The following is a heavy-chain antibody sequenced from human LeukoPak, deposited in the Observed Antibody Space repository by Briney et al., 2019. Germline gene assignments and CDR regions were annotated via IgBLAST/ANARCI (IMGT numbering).Heavy chain of an antibody. CDR1: GFTFSNYW. CDR2: IKEDGGEK. J-gene: IGHJ4*02. V-gene: IGHV3-7*01. CDR3: VRDRGYCSGGTCYALWDY. Sequence: GSLRLSCAXSGFTFSNYWMTWVRQAPGKGLEWVAHIKEDGGEKHYVDPVKGRFTISRDNAKNSLYLQMNSLRAEDTAMYYCVRDRGYCSGGTCYALWDYWGQGTLVTVSS. D-gene: IGHD2-15*01.